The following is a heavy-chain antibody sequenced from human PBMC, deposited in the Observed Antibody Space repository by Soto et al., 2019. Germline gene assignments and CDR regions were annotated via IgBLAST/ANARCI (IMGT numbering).Heavy chain of an antibody. CDR3: ARDRSSSGWYYYYGMDV. V-gene: IGHV3-21*01. Sequence: LRLSCAASGFTFSSYSMNWVRQAPGKGLEWVSSISSSSSSYIYYADSVKGRFTISRDNAKNSLYLQMNSLRAEDTAVYYCARDRSSSGWYYYYGMDVWGQGTTVTVSS. CDR2: ISSSSSSYI. D-gene: IGHD6-19*01. J-gene: IGHJ6*02. CDR1: GFTFSSYS.